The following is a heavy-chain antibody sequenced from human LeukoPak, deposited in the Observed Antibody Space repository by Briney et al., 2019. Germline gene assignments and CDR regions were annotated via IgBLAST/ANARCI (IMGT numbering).Heavy chain of an antibody. CDR3: AELGITMIGGA. J-gene: IGHJ6*04. D-gene: IGHD3-10*02. Sequence: GGSLRLSCAASGFTFSSYEMNWVRQAPGKGLEWVSYISSSGSTIYYADSVKGRFTISRDNAKNSLYLQMNSLRAEDTAVYYCAELGITMIGGAWGKGATVTISS. CDR2: ISSSGSTI. CDR1: GFTFSSYE. V-gene: IGHV3-48*03.